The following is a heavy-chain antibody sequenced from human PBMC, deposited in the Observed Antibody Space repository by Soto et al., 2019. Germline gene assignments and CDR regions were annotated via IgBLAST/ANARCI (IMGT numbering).Heavy chain of an antibody. V-gene: IGHV3-30*18. CDR2: ISYDGSNK. J-gene: IGHJ6*02. CDR1: GFTFSSYG. CDR3: AKLTGSGYYYGMDA. Sequence: LRLSCAASGFTFSSYGMHWVRQAPGKGLEWVAVISYDGSNKYYADSVKGRFTISRDNSKNTLYLQMNSLRAEDTAVYYCAKLTGSGYYYGMDAWGQGTTVTVSS. D-gene: IGHD6-25*01.